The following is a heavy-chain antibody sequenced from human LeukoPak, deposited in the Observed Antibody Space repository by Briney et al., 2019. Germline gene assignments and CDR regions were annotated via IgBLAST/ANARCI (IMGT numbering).Heavy chain of an antibody. CDR2: IKEDGSER. V-gene: IGHV3-7*01. D-gene: IGHD4-17*01. CDR1: AFIFSGHW. Sequence: GGSLRLSCEGSAFIFSGHWMNWVRQTPGKGLEWVASIKEDGSERQYVDSVKGRFSISRDNAKNSLFLQMNSLRDEDTAVYYCASYGDYVDYWGQGTLVTVSS. J-gene: IGHJ4*02. CDR3: ASYGDYVDY.